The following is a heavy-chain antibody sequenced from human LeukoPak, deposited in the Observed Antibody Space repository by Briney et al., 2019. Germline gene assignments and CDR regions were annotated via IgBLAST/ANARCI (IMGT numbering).Heavy chain of an antibody. Sequence: SETLSLTCAVYGGSFSGYYWSWIRQPPGKGLEWIGEINHSGSTNYNPSLKSRVTISVDTSKNQFSLKLSSVTAADTAVYYCARGRGYYGSGIKVGVDYWGQGTLVTVSS. CDR2: INHSGST. J-gene: IGHJ4*02. D-gene: IGHD3-10*01. CDR3: ARGRGYYGSGIKVGVDY. CDR1: GGSFSGYY. V-gene: IGHV4-34*01.